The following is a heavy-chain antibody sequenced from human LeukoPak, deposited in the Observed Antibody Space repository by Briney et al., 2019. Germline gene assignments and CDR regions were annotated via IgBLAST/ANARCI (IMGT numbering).Heavy chain of an antibody. J-gene: IGHJ4*02. CDR2: INSDGSWT. D-gene: IGHD5-18*01. V-gene: IGHV3-74*01. CDR1: GRYW. CDR3: ARDLAYSRLDY. Sequence: GGSLRLSCAASGRYWMHWVRQAPGKGLVWVSHINSDGSWTSYADSVKGRFTISKDNAKNTVYLQMNSLRVEDTAFYYCARDLAYSRLDYWGQGMLVTVSS.